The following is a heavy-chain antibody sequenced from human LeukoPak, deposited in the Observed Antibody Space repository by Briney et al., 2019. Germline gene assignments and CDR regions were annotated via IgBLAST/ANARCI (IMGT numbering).Heavy chain of an antibody. Sequence: PSETLSLTCTVSGGSISSYYWSWIRQPAGKGLEWIGRIYTSGSTNYNPSLKSRVTMSVDTSKNQFSLKLSSVTAADTAVYYCARDERAISCSSTSCPLAPFDPWGQGTLVTVSS. CDR1: GGSISSYY. CDR3: ARDERAISCSSTSCPLAPFDP. V-gene: IGHV4-4*07. J-gene: IGHJ5*02. CDR2: IYTSGST. D-gene: IGHD2-2*01.